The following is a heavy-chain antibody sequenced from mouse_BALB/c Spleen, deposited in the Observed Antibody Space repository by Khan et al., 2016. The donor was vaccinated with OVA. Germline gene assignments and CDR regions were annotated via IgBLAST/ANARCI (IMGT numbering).Heavy chain of an antibody. CDR2: INTNVGST. V-gene: IGHV5-6-3*01. Sequence: VQLKESGGGLVQPGGSLKLSCAASGFTFSSYGMSWVRQTPDKRLELVATINTNVGSTYYPDSVKGRFTISRDNAKNTLYLQMSSLKSEATAMYYCARVGIIYYGNYAYYFDYGGQGTTLTVSS. D-gene: IGHD2-1*01. CDR1: GFTFSSYG. CDR3: ARVGIIYYGNYAYYFDY. J-gene: IGHJ2*01.